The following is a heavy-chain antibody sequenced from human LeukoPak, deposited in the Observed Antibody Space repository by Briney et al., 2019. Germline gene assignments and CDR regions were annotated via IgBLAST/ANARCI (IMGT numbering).Heavy chain of an antibody. Sequence: SETLSLTCTVSGGSIRRSYWSWIRQPPGGGLEWIGYFYLSGSNYNPSLKSRVTMSLDTSKNQFSLRLSPVTAADTAVYYCARGGPTGALDDNWFDPWGQGTLVTVSS. CDR2: FYLSGS. J-gene: IGHJ5*02. CDR1: GGSIRRSY. CDR3: ARGGPTGALDDNWFDP. D-gene: IGHD4-11*01. V-gene: IGHV4-4*09.